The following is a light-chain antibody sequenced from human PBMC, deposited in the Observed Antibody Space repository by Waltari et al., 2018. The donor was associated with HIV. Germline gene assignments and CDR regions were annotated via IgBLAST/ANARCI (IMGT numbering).Light chain of an antibody. CDR1: SSDVGSYHL. V-gene: IGLV2-23*01. CDR2: EGS. Sequence: QSALTQPASVSGSPGQSIPISCTGTSSDVGSYHLVSWYQQHPGKAPKLMIYEGSKRPSGVSNRFSGSKSGNTASLTISGLQAEDEADYYCCSYAGSVVFGGGTKLTVL. J-gene: IGLJ2*01. CDR3: CSYAGSVV.